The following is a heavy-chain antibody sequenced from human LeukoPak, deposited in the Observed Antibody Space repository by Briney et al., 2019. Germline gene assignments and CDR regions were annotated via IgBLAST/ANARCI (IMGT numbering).Heavy chain of an antibody. CDR2: INPNSGGT. D-gene: IGHD3-10*01. V-gene: IGHV1-2*02. J-gene: IGHJ6*03. CDR1: GYTFTGYY. Sequence: ASVKVSCMASGYTFTGYYMHWVRQAPGQGLEWMGWINPNSGGTNYAQKFQGRVTMTRDTSISTAYMELSRLRSDDTAVYYCARVMVRGVDKYYYYYMDVWGKGTTVTISS. CDR3: ARVMVRGVDKYYYYYMDV.